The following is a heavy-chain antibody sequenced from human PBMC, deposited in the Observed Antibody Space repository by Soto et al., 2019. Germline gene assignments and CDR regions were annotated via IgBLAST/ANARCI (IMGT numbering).Heavy chain of an antibody. J-gene: IGHJ4*02. V-gene: IGHV1-18*01. CDR3: AMRALRYCDWSPLGVDD. CDR2: ISAYNGNT. Sequence: ASVKVSCKASGYTFTSYGISWVRQAPGQGLEWMGWISAYNGNTNYAQKLQGRVTMTTDTSTSTAYMELRSLRSDDTAVYYCAMRALRYCDWSPLGVDDWGEGTLVTVS. CDR1: GYTFTSYG. D-gene: IGHD3-9*01.